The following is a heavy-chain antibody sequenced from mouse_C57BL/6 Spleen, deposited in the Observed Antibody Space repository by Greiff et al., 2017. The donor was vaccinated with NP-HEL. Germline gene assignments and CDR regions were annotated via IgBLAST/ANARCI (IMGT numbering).Heavy chain of an antibody. D-gene: IGHD1-1*01. CDR2: ISSGGSYT. J-gene: IGHJ3*01. CDR3: ARQLVTTVVAPPWFAY. CDR1: GFTFSSYG. V-gene: IGHV5-6*01. Sequence: DVQLVESGGDLVKPGGSLKLSCAASGFTFSSYGMSWVRQTPDKRLEWVATISSGGSYTYYPDSVKGRFTISRDNAKNTQYLQMSSLKSEDTAMYYCARQLVTTVVAPPWFAYWGQGTLVTVSA.